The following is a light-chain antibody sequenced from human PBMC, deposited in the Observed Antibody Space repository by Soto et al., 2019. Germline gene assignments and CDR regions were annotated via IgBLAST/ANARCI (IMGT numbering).Light chain of an antibody. CDR3: QQLETYPLT. CDR1: QGISSA. V-gene: IGKV1-13*02. CDR2: DVF. J-gene: IGKJ5*01. Sequence: AIPVTQSPSSLFASVGDTVTNTCRASQGISSAFAWYQQKPGKVPRLLIYDVFNLQSGVPSRFSGSGSGTDFTLTISRLQPEDFATYYCQQLETYPLTFGQGTRLEIK.